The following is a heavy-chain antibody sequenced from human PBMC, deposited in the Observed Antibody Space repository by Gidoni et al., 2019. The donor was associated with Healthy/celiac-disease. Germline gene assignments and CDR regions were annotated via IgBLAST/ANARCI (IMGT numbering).Heavy chain of an antibody. J-gene: IGHJ4*02. CDR2: ISSSSSYI. CDR1: GFPVSSYS. D-gene: IGHD6-13*01. Sequence: EVQLVESGGGLVKPWGSLRLACAASGFPVSSYSMNWVRQAPGKGLEWVSSISSSSSYIYYADSVKGRFTISRDNAKNSLYLQMNSLRAEDTAVYYCARDPGAAAGNGFDYWGQGTLVTVSS. CDR3: ARDPGAAAGNGFDY. V-gene: IGHV3-21*01.